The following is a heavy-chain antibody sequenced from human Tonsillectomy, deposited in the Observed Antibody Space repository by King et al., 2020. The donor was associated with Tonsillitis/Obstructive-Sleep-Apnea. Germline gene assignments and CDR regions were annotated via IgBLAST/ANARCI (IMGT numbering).Heavy chain of an antibody. D-gene: IGHD3-22*01. CDR2: IIPILGIA. V-gene: IGHV1-69*04. J-gene: IGHJ4*02. Sequence: QLVQSGAEVKKPGSSVKVSCKASGGTFSSYAISWVRQAPGQGLEWMGRIIPILGIANYAQKFQGRVTITADKSTSTAYMELSSLRSEDTAVYYCAGGYYYDSSGYYNPYFDYWGQGTLVTVSS. CDR3: AGGYYYDSSGYYNPYFDY. CDR1: GGTFSSYA.